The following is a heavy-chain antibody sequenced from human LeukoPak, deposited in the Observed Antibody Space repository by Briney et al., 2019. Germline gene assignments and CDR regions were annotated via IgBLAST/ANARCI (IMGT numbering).Heavy chain of an antibody. D-gene: IGHD6-6*01. J-gene: IGHJ4*02. Sequence: GRSLRLSCAASGFTFDDYAMHWVRQAPGKGLEWVSGISWNSGSIGYADSVKGRFTISRDNAKNSLYLQMNSLRAEDTALYYCAKDGKYSSSSRGGQGTLVTVSS. CDR1: GFTFDDYA. V-gene: IGHV3-9*01. CDR2: ISWNSGSI. CDR3: AKDGKYSSSSR.